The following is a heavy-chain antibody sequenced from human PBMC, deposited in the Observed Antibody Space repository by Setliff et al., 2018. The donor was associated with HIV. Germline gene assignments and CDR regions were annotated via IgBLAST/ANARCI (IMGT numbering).Heavy chain of an antibody. Sequence: TFSTYAMGWVRQAPGKGLEWVSSISSSGNTRYYADSVKGRFTISRDNAKNSLYLQMSSLRADDTGLYFCARDPGHGSYDYWGQGTLVTVSS. CDR2: ISSSGNTR. V-gene: IGHV3-48*03. CDR1: TFSTYA. CDR3: ARDPGHGSYDY. J-gene: IGHJ4*02.